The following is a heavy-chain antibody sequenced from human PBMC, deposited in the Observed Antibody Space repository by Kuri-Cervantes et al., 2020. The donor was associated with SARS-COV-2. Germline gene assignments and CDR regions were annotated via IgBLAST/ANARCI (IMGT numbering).Heavy chain of an antibody. Sequence: GESLKISCAASGFTFSSYSMNWVRQAPGKGLEWVSSISSSSSYIYYADSVKGRFTISRDNAKNSLYLQMNSLRAEDTVVYYCATPAPEYGGNSGGWVFWGQGTLVTVSS. CDR1: GFTFSSYS. J-gene: IGHJ4*02. D-gene: IGHD4-23*01. CDR2: ISSSSSYI. CDR3: ATPAPEYGGNSGGWVF. V-gene: IGHV3-21*01.